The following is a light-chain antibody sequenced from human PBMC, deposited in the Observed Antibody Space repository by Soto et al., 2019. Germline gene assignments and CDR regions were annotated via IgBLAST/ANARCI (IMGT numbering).Light chain of an antibody. CDR2: KAS. Sequence: DIQMTQSPSTLSASVGDRVTIPGRASQSISSWLAWYQQKPGKAPKVLIYKASTLKSGVPSRFSGSGSGTDFTLTISSLQPEDSATYYCQQANSFPLTFGGGTKVDIK. V-gene: IGKV1-5*03. J-gene: IGKJ4*01. CDR3: QQANSFPLT. CDR1: QSISSW.